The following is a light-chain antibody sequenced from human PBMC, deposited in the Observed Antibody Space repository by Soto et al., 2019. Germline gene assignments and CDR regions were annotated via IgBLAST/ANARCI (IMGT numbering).Light chain of an antibody. CDR2: AAS. V-gene: IGKV1-39*01. J-gene: IGKJ5*01. CDR3: QQSYTTPRT. Sequence: DIPLTQSQSSLCASLLDRANIXFGASQSISSYLNWYQQKPGKAPKLLIYAASSLQSGVPSRFSGSGSGTDFTLTISSLQPEDFATYYCQQSYTTPRTFGQGTRLEIK. CDR1: QSISSY.